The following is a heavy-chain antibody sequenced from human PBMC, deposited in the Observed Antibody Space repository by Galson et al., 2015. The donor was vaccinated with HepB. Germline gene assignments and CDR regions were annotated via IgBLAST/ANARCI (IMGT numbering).Heavy chain of an antibody. CDR2: INPSGGST. J-gene: IGHJ6*02. V-gene: IGHV1-46*03. CDR1: GYTFTSYY. Sequence: SVKVSCKASGYTFTSYYMHWVRQTPGQGLEWMGIINPSGGSTSYAQKFQGRVTMTRDTSTSTVYMELSSLRSEDTAVYYCAREGGDYYGMDVWGQGTTVTVSS. CDR3: AREGGDYYGMDV. D-gene: IGHD3-16*01.